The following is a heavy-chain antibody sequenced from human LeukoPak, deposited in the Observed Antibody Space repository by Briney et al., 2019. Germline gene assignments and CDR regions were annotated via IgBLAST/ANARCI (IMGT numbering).Heavy chain of an antibody. V-gene: IGHV4-34*01. J-gene: IGHJ4*02. Sequence: PSETLSLTCAVCGGSFSGYYWSWIRQPPGKGLEWIGEINHSGSTNYNPSLKSRVTISVDTSKNQFSLKLSSVTAADTAVYYCARCQTRYYDYVWGSYRPPYYFDYWGQGTLVTVSS. CDR3: ARCQTRYYDYVWGSYRPPYYFDY. D-gene: IGHD3-16*02. CDR1: GGSFSGYY. CDR2: INHSGST.